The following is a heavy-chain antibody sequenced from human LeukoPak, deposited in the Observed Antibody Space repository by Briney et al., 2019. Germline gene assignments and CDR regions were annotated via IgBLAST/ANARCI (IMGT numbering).Heavy chain of an antibody. J-gene: IGHJ4*02. D-gene: IGHD2-15*01. V-gene: IGHV5-51*01. CDR3: ARWGSDCSGGSCLYYFDY. CDR2: IYPGDSDT. CDR1: GYSFSTYW. Sequence: GESLKISCKGSGYSFSTYWIGWVRQMPGKGLEWMGIIYPGDSDTRYSPSFQGQVAISADKSISTAYLQWSSLKASDTAMYYCARWGSDCSGGSCLYYFDYWGQGTLVTVSS.